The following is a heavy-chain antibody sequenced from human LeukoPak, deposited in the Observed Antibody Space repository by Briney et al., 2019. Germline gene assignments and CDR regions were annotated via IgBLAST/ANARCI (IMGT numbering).Heavy chain of an antibody. V-gene: IGHV3-23*01. CDR3: ANMPRTSLRFLEWLLPYDAFDI. CDR1: GFTFSSYA. J-gene: IGHJ3*02. CDR2: ISGSGGST. D-gene: IGHD3-3*01. Sequence: PGGSLRLSCAASGFTFSSYAMSWVRQAPGKGLEWVSAISGSGGSTYYADSVKGRFTISRDNSKNTLYLQMNSLRAEDTAVYYCANMPRTSLRFLEWLLPYDAFDIWGQGTMVTVSS.